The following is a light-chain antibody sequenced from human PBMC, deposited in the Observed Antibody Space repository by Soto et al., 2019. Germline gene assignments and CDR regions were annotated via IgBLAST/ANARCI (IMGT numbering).Light chain of an antibody. J-gene: IGKJ5*01. CDR2: GAS. CDR1: QSVSSSY. Sequence: EIVLTQSPATLSKTPGERATLSCRASQSVSSSYLAWYQQKPGQAPRLLIYGASSRATGIPDRFSGSGSGTDFTLTISRLEPEDFAVYYCQQYGSSSITFGQGTRLEIK. V-gene: IGKV3-20*01. CDR3: QQYGSSSIT.